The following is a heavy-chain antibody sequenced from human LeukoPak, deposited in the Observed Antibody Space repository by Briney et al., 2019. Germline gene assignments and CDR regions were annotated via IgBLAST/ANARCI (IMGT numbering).Heavy chain of an antibody. V-gene: IGHV3-7*01. Sequence: PGGSLRLSCAKSGFTFSSHWMSWVRQAPGKGLEWVANIKPDGSEKYPVDSVKGRFTVTRDNARNTLYLQMSRLRDDDSAVYYCARAPAFGTVDYWGQGTLVTVSS. J-gene: IGHJ4*02. CDR1: GFTFSSHW. CDR3: ARAPAFGTVDY. D-gene: IGHD3-16*01. CDR2: IKPDGSEK.